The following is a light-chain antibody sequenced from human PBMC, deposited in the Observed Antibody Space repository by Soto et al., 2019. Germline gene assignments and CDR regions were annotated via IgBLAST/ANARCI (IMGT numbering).Light chain of an antibody. J-gene: IGLJ1*01. CDR1: SSDVGSYDY. CDR2: DVN. Sequence: QSVLIQPPSVSGSPGQSVTISCTGTSSDVGSYDYVSWYQQHPGKAPKFIIYDVNKRPSGVPDRFSGSKSGNTASLTISGLQAEDEADYYCCSYAGSYSVVFGTGTKVTVL. V-gene: IGLV2-11*01. CDR3: CSYAGSYSVV.